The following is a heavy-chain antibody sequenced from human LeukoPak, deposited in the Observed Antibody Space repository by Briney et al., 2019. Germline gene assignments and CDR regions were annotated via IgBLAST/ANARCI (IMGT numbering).Heavy chain of an antibody. Sequence: SVKVSCKASGGTFSSYAISWVRQAPGQGLEWMGRIIPIFGTANYAQKFQGRVTITTDESTSTAYMELSSLRSEDTAAYYCARVISGWYFFDYWGQGTLVTVSS. CDR3: ARVISGWYFFDY. CDR2: IIPIFGTA. D-gene: IGHD6-19*01. V-gene: IGHV1-69*05. J-gene: IGHJ4*02. CDR1: GGTFSSYA.